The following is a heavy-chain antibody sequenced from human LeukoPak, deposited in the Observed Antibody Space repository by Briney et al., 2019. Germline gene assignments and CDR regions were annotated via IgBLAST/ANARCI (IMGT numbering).Heavy chain of an antibody. CDR2: ISYDGSNK. D-gene: IGHD1-7*01. Sequence: GGSLRLSCAASGFTFSSYGMHWVRQAPGKGLEWVAVISYDGSNKYYADSVKGRFTISRDNSKNTLYLQMNSLRAEDTAVYYCAKGHIGITGTTYTSGDYWGQGTLVTVSS. V-gene: IGHV3-30*18. CDR1: GFTFSSYG. J-gene: IGHJ4*02. CDR3: AKGHIGITGTTYTSGDY.